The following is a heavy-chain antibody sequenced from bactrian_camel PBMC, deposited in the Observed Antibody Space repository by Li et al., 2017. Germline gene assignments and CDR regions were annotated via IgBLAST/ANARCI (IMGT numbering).Heavy chain of an antibody. Sequence: VQLVESGGGSVQAGASLRLSCEVVRGDIRGTTCLGWFRQAPGKERQGVAFIHRGTGRKDYIDPVKGRFTISQDNTRNTAALEMKYLAPEDTAVYYCGAGQWALVAGTGYCYAGYWGQGTQVTVS. J-gene: IGHJ6*01. CDR2: IHRGTGRK. V-gene: IGHV3S54*01. CDR3: GAGQWALVAGTGYCYAGY. D-gene: IGHD3*01. CDR1: GDIRGTTC.